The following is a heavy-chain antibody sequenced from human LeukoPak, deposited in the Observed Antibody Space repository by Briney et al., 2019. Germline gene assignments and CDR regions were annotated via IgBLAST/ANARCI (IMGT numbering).Heavy chain of an antibody. D-gene: IGHD1-26*01. CDR1: GDRVSSKSAA. V-gene: IGHV6-1*01. Sequence: SQTLSLTCAISGDRVSSKSAAWNWIRQSPSRGLEWVGRTYYRSKWYNDYAVFVKSRITINPDTSKNQFSLQLNSLTPEATAVYYCVREGKVGASPFDFWGQGTLVTVSS. CDR2: TYYRSKWYN. CDR3: VREGKVGASPFDF. J-gene: IGHJ4*02.